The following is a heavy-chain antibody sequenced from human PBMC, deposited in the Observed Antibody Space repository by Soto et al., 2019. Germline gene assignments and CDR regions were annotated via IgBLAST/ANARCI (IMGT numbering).Heavy chain of an antibody. D-gene: IGHD6-13*01. Sequence: GGSLRLSCAASGFTFSSYAMSWVRQAPGKGLEWVSAISGSGGSTYYADSVKGRFTISRDNSKNTLYLQMNSLRAEDTAVYYCAKWARPPMGYRAAAGYYYGMDVWGQGTTVTVSS. CDR3: AKWARPPMGYRAAAGYYYGMDV. CDR2: ISGSGGST. J-gene: IGHJ6*02. CDR1: GFTFSSYA. V-gene: IGHV3-23*01.